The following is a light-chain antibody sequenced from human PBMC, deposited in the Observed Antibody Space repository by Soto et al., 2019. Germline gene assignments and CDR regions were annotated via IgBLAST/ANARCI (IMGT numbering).Light chain of an antibody. Sequence: EIVLTQSPATLSLSPGERATLSCRASQSVSRDLAWYQQKPGQAPRLLIYGASKRAIGLPARFSGSGSGTEFTLTISSVQPDDFATYYCQQYKDYPLTFGGGTKVDIK. J-gene: IGKJ4*01. CDR3: QQYKDYPLT. V-gene: IGKV3-15*01. CDR1: QSVSRD. CDR2: GAS.